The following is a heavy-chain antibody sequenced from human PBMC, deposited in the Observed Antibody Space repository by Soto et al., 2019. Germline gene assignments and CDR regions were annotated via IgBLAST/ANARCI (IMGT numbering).Heavy chain of an antibody. CDR3: ARGHYYYGMDV. V-gene: IGHV4-30-2*01. CDR1: NGSVSSGTYS. J-gene: IGHJ6*02. CDR2: IYYSGTT. Sequence: LSLTCTVSNGSVSSGTYSWSWVRQPPGKGLEWIGYIYYSGTTYYTPSLKSRLTMSMDRANDHFSLNLTSVTAADTAVYFCARGHYYYGMDVWGQGITVTVSS.